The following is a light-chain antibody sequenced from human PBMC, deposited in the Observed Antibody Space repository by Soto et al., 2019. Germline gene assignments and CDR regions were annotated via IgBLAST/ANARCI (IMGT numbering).Light chain of an antibody. CDR2: SAS. CDR1: QGIRND. V-gene: IGKV1-17*01. Sequence: DIQMTQSPSSLSASVGDRVTITCRASQGIRNDLGWYQQKPGKAPKRLIYSASRMKSGVPARFSGSASWTEFTLTISSLQPEDFTTYYFLKHNSYPFTFGPGTKVDIK. J-gene: IGKJ3*01. CDR3: LKHNSYPFT.